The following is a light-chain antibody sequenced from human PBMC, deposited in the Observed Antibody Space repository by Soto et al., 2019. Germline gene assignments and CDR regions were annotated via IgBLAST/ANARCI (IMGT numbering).Light chain of an antibody. V-gene: IGKV3D-20*02. J-gene: IGKJ5*01. CDR2: DAS. Sequence: EIVLTQSPGTLSLSPGERATLSCRASQSVSSSYLAWYQQKPGQAPRLLIYDASNRATGIPARFSGSGSGTDFTLTISSLEPEDFAVYYCKQRSNWITFGQGTRLEIK. CDR1: QSVSSSY. CDR3: KQRSNWIT.